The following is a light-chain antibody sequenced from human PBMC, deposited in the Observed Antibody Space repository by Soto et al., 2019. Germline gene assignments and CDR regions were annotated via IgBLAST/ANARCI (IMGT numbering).Light chain of an antibody. CDR2: DTS. J-gene: IGKJ5*01. CDR3: QQYGRSPIT. V-gene: IGKV3-20*01. Sequence: EIVLTQSPGTLSLSPGERATLSCRASQSVTSSFLAWLQQKPGQAPRLLIYDTSKGATGIPDRFSGSGSGTDFTLTISRLEPEDFAVYYWQQYGRSPITFGQGPRLEIK. CDR1: QSVTSSF.